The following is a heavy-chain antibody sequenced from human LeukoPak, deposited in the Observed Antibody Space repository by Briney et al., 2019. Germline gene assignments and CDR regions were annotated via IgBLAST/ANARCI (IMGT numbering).Heavy chain of an antibody. V-gene: IGHV4-31*03. J-gene: IGHJ4*02. CDR2: IYHNGNT. CDR3: ARDVLRYYFDS. D-gene: IGHD2-8*02. Sequence: SQTLSLTCTVSGDSISSGGNYWRWIRQRRGQGLEWIGCIYHNGNTYYNPSLKSRLTMSVDTSKNQFSLKLSSVTAADTAVYYCARDVLRYYFDSWGQGTLVTVSS. CDR1: GDSISSGGNY.